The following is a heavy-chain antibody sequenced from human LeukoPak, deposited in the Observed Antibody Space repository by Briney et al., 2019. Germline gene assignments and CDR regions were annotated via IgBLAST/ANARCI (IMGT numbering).Heavy chain of an antibody. CDR2: INPSGGST. Sequence: ASVKASCKASGYTFTSYYMHWVRQAPGQGLEWMGIINPSGGSTSYAQKFQGRVTMTRDMSTSTVYMELSRLRSEDTAVYYCARDIAARPVFDYWGQGTLVTVSS. J-gene: IGHJ4*02. CDR3: ARDIAARPVFDY. CDR1: GYTFTSYY. D-gene: IGHD6-6*01. V-gene: IGHV1-46*01.